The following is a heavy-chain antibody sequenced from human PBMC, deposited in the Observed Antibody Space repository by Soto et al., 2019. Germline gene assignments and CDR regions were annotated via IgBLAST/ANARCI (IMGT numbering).Heavy chain of an antibody. J-gene: IGHJ3*02. V-gene: IGHV4-59*01. Sequence: QVQLQESGPGLVKPSETLSLTCTVSGGSIGGYYWSWVRQPPGKGLEWIGHIFYSGSTTYNPSLESRVTISVDMSKNQFSLKLSSVSAADTAVYYCASADYDDSSGYGSDAFDIWGQGRTVIVSS. D-gene: IGHD3-22*01. CDR2: IFYSGST. CDR3: ASADYDDSSGYGSDAFDI. CDR1: GGSIGGYY.